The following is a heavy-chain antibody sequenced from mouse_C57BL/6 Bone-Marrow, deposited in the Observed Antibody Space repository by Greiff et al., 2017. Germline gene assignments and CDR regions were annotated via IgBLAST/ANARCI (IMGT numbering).Heavy chain of an antibody. CDR3: TRMDY. J-gene: IGHJ3*01. Sequence: EVKLLESGAELVRPGASVKLSCTASGFNIKDYYMHWVKQRPEQGLEWIGWIDPENGDTEYASKFQGKATITVDTSSNTAYLQLSSLTSEDTAVYDCTRMDYWGQGTPVTVSA. CDR2: IDPENGDT. V-gene: IGHV14-4*01. CDR1: GFNIKDYY.